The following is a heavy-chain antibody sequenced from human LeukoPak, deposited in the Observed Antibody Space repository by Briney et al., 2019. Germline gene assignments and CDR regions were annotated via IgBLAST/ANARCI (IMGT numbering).Heavy chain of an antibody. V-gene: IGHV3-30-3*01. Sequence: GGSLRLSCAASGFTFSSYAMHWVRQAPGKGLEWVAVISYDGSNKYYADSVKGRFTISRDNSKNTLYLQMNSLRAEDTAVYYCARDPLGYSSGWYSLYYYYGMDVWGQGTTVTVSS. CDR1: GFTFSSYA. CDR3: ARDPLGYSSGWYSLYYYYGMDV. J-gene: IGHJ6*02. D-gene: IGHD6-19*01. CDR2: ISYDGSNK.